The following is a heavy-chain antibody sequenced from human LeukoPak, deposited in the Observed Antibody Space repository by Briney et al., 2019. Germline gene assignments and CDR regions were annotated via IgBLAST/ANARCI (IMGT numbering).Heavy chain of an antibody. CDR1: GFTFSSYS. CDR2: ISGSGGST. Sequence: GGSLRLSCAASGFTFSSYSMSWVRQAPGKGLEWVSAISGSGGSTYYADSVKGRFTISRDNTKNTLYLQMNSLRAEDTAVYYCAGNYGPYYFDYWGQGTLVTVSS. CDR3: AGNYGPYYFDY. D-gene: IGHD3-10*01. J-gene: IGHJ4*02. V-gene: IGHV3-23*01.